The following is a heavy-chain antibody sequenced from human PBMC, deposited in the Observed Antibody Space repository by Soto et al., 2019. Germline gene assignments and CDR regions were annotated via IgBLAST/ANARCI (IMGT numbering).Heavy chain of an antibody. CDR3: ARLPGYYDYSGYYSDY. CDR1: GYSVISYW. J-gene: IGHJ4*02. D-gene: IGHD3-22*01. CDR2: IYPGDSET. V-gene: IGHV5-51*01. Sequence: GESLKISCKGSGYSVISYWMAWVRQMPGKGLEWMGIIYPGDSETRYSPSFQGQVTISADKSITTAYLQWSSLKASDTAMYYCARLPGYYDYSGYYSDYWGQGTLVTVSS.